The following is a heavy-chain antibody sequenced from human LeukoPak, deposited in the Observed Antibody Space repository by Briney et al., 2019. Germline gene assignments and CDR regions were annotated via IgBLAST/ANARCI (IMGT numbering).Heavy chain of an antibody. D-gene: IGHD6-13*01. Sequence: PGGSLRLSCAASGFTFSDHDMNWVRQAPGKGLEWVSSISSSSIYVSYADSVKGRYTISRDNAKNSLYLQMNSLRAEDTAVYYCARDSIQQQLVLEDRGYPYYFEHWGQGTLVTVSS. CDR2: ISSSSIYV. CDR1: GFTFSDHD. J-gene: IGHJ4*02. V-gene: IGHV3-21*01. CDR3: ARDSIQQQLVLEDRGYPYYFEH.